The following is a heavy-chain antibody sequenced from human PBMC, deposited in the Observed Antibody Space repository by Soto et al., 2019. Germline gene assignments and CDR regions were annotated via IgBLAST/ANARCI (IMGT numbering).Heavy chain of an antibody. CDR1: GFTFSSYG. D-gene: IGHD5-12*01. CDR2: ISYDGSNK. V-gene: IGHV3-30*18. CDR3: AKDRGLSTIRGYYYYGMDV. J-gene: IGHJ6*02. Sequence: QVQLVESGGGVVQPGRSLRLSCAASGFTFSSYGMHWVRQDPGKGLEWVAVISYDGSNKYYADSVKGRFAISRDNSKNPLYLQMNSLKAEDTAVYYCAKDRGLSTIRGYYYYGMDVWGQGTTVTVSS.